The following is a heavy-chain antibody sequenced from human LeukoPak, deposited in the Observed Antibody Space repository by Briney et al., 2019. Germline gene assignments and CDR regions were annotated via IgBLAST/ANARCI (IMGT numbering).Heavy chain of an antibody. J-gene: IGHJ4*02. CDR3: ARELRWSNFDY. CDR2: IRHSGTT. D-gene: IGHD4-23*01. CDR1: DYSISSGYY. V-gene: IGHV4-38-2*02. Sequence: SETLSLTCSVSDYSISSGYYWAWIRQPPGKGLEWIGTIRHSGTTYYNPSLKSRVTISIDSSKNQFSLKLSSVTAADTAVYYCARELRWSNFDYWGQGTLVTVSS.